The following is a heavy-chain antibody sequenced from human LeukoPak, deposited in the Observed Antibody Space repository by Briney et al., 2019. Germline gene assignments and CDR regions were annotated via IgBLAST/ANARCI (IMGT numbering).Heavy chain of an antibody. CDR1: GFTFSSYD. CDR2: IGTAGDT. V-gene: IGHV3-13*01. Sequence: GSLRLSCAAFGFTFSSYDMHWVRQATGKGLEWVSAIGTAGDTYYPGSVKGRFTISRENAKNSLYLQMNSLRAGDTAVYYCARVNWNDGWYAFDIWGQGTMVTVSS. D-gene: IGHD1-20*01. J-gene: IGHJ3*02. CDR3: ARVNWNDGWYAFDI.